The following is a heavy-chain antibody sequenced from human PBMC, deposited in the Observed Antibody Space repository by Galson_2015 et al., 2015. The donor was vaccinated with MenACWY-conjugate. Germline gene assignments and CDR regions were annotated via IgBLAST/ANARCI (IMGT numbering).Heavy chain of an antibody. D-gene: IGHD4-17*01. CDR2: IYSGGST. CDR3: ARGWYGDYEDAFDI. J-gene: IGHJ3*02. Sequence: SLRLSCAASGFTVSSNYMSWVRQAPGKGLEWVSVIYSGGSTYYADSVKGRFTISRHNSKNTLYLQMNSLRAEDTAVYYCARGWYGDYEDAFDIWGQGTMVTVSS. V-gene: IGHV3-53*04. CDR1: GFTVSSNY.